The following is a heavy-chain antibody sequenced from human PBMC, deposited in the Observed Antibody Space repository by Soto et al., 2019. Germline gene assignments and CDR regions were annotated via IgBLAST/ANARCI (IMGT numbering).Heavy chain of an antibody. Sequence: PSETLSLTCTVSGGSINTGDYYWTWIRQPRGKGLEWIGYIYYSGTTYYNPSLKSRVSLSLDTSKNHFSLRLTSVTAADTAVYYXARGVDFEGFSPYGMDVWGQGTTVTVSS. D-gene: IGHD3-3*01. CDR1: GGSINTGDYY. J-gene: IGHJ6*02. V-gene: IGHV4-30-4*01. CDR2: IYYSGTT. CDR3: ARGVDFEGFSPYGMDV.